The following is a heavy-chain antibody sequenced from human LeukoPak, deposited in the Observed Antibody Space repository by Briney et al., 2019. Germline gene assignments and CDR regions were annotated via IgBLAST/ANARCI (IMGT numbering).Heavy chain of an antibody. CDR2: INPSGGST. CDR1: GYTFTSYY. Sequence: ASVKVSCKASGYTFTSYYMHWVRQAPGQGLEWMGIINPSGGSTSYAQKFQGRVTMTRDTSMSIVYMELSSLRSEDTAVYYCGREWSYSFFDYWGQGTLVAVSS. D-gene: IGHD3-10*01. V-gene: IGHV1-46*01. J-gene: IGHJ4*02. CDR3: GREWSYSFFDY.